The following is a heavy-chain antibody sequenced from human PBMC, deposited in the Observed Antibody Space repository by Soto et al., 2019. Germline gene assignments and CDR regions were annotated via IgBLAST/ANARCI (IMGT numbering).Heavy chain of an antibody. CDR2: INPSGGST. Sequence: QVQLVQSGAEVKKPVASVKVSCKASGYTFTSYYMHWVRQAPGQGLEWMGIINPSGGSTSYAQKFQGRVTMTRDTSTSTVYMELSSLRSEDTAVYYCARDSSSSRVDNWFDPWGQGTLVTVSS. V-gene: IGHV1-46*01. CDR3: ARDSSSSRVDNWFDP. J-gene: IGHJ5*02. CDR1: GYTFTSYY. D-gene: IGHD6-6*01.